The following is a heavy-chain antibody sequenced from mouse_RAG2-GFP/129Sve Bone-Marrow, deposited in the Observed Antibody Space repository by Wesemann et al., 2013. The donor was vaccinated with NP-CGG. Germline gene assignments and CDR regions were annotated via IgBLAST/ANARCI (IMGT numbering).Heavy chain of an antibody. CDR2: ISYSGST. V-gene: IGHV3-8*02. D-gene: IGHD2-4*01. CDR3: ARYYDYYFDY. J-gene: IGHJ2*01. Sequence: EYAGYISYSGSTYYNPSLKSRISITRDTSKNQYYLQLNSVTTEDTATYYCARYYDYYFDYWGQGTTLTVSS.